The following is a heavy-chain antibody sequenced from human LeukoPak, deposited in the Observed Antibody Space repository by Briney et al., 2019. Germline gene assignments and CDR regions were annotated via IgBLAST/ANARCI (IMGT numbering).Heavy chain of an antibody. Sequence: TGGSLRLSCAASGFSFSRYAMSWVRQAPGKGLEWVSYISSSGSTIYYADSVKGRFTISRDNAKNSLYLQMNSLRAEDTAVYYCARDFGLYSSGPGEGFDYWGQGTLVTVSS. V-gene: IGHV3-48*04. D-gene: IGHD6-19*01. J-gene: IGHJ4*02. CDR3: ARDFGLYSSGPGEGFDY. CDR2: ISSSGSTI. CDR1: GFSFSRYA.